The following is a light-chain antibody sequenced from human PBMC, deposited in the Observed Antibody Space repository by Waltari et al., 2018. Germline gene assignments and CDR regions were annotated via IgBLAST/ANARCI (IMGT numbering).Light chain of an antibody. J-gene: IGLJ1*01. CDR2: NVD. CDR1: NSDVGNYNY. CDR3: NSYTSSRTYV. Sequence: QSVLTQPASVSGSPGQSISISCSGTNSDVGNYNYVSWYQQHPGKAPKLMIYNVDKRPSGVSDRFSGSNSGNTASLTISGRQAEDEADYYCNSYTSSRTYVFGTGTKVTVL. V-gene: IGLV2-14*03.